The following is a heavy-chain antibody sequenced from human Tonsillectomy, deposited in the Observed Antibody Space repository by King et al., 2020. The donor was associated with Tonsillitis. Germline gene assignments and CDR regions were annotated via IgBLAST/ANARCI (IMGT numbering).Heavy chain of an antibody. CDR1: GFSLSNARMG. CDR3: ARIVVVSYYYYCMDV. CDR2: IFSNDEK. V-gene: IGHV2-26*01. D-gene: IGHD2-15*01. J-gene: IGHJ6*02. Sequence: TLQESGPVLVKPSETLTLTCTVSGFSLSNARMGVSWMRQPPGKALEWLAFIFSNDEKSYNTSLKSRLTISKDTSKSQVVLTMTNMDPVDTATYYCARIVVVSYYYYCMDVWGQGTTVTVSS.